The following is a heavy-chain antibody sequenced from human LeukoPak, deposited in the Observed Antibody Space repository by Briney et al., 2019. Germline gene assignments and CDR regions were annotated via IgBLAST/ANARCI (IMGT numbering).Heavy chain of an antibody. V-gene: IGHV4-38-2*02. CDR2: IYHSGST. J-gene: IGHJ3*02. CDR3: ARGRGPRVAFDI. Sequence: SETLSLTCTVSGYSISSGYYWGWIRQPPGKGLEWIGSIYHSGSTYYNPSLKSRVTISVDTSKNQFSLKLSSVTAADTAVYYCARGRGPRVAFDIWGQGTMVTVSS. CDR1: GYSISSGYY.